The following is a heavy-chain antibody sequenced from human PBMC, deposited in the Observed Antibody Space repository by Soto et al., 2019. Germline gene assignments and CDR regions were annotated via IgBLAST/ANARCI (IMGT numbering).Heavy chain of an antibody. D-gene: IGHD4-17*01. CDR3: ARDARYYGDYAGY. CDR2: YSAYNGNT. Sequence: QVQLVQSGAEVKKPGASVKVSCKASGYTFTSYGISWVRQAPGQGLAWMGWYSAYNGNTNDAQKLQRRVTITTETSRRAAHMEVRSLRSDDTAVFYCARDARYYGDYAGYWGQGTLVTVSS. V-gene: IGHV1-18*01. CDR1: GYTFTSYG. J-gene: IGHJ4*02.